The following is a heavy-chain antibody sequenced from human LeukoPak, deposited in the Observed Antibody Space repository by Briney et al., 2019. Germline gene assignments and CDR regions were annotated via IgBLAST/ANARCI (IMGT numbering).Heavy chain of an antibody. Sequence: SETLSLTCTVSGYSISSGYYWGWIRQPPGKGLEWIGYIYYSGSTNYDPSLKSRVTISVDTSKDQFSLKLSSVTAADTAVYYCARIYSSSWYDFDYWGQGTLVTVSS. D-gene: IGHD6-13*01. CDR1: GYSISSGYY. CDR3: ARIYSSSWYDFDY. V-gene: IGHV4-38-2*02. CDR2: IYYSGST. J-gene: IGHJ4*02.